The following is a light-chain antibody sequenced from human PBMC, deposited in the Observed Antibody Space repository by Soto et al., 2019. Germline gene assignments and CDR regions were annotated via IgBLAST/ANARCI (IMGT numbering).Light chain of an antibody. CDR3: QPCYIPPPI. CDR1: QSISSY. Sequence: DVQMTHSPSSLSASVGDRVTITCRASQSISSYLNWYQQKPGKAPQLLIYAASSLQSGVPSRFSGAGSGTDFTLTISSLQPADFATCCCQPCYIPPPIFCQGTQRQIK. CDR2: AAS. J-gene: IGKJ2*01. V-gene: IGKV1-39*01.